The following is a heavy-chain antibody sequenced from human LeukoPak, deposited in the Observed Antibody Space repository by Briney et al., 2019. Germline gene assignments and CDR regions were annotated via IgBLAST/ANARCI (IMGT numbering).Heavy chain of an antibody. CDR1: GFTFSSYA. J-gene: IGHJ4*02. CDR3: ARGALIPDF. Sequence: GGSLRLSCAASGFTFSSYAMTWVRQAPGKGLAWVSSISKSDDSTYYADSVKGRFTISRDNSKNTVYLHMDSLRVEDTAIYYCARGALIPDFRGQGTLVTVSS. V-gene: IGHV3-23*01. D-gene: IGHD2-21*01. CDR2: ISKSDDST.